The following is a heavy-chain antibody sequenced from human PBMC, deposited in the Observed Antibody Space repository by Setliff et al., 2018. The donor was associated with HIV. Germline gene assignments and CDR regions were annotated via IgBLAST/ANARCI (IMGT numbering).Heavy chain of an antibody. Sequence: ASVKVSCKASGYTFSRYDVTWVRQAPGQGLEWMGGISGHNGDTKYPQKFQGSVTMTTDTSTSTAYMELRSLRSDDTAVYYCARDGFRPGYSSGWSDYWGQGTLVTVSS. D-gene: IGHD6-19*01. J-gene: IGHJ4*02. V-gene: IGHV1-18*01. CDR2: ISGHNGDT. CDR1: GYTFSRYD. CDR3: ARDGFRPGYSSGWSDY.